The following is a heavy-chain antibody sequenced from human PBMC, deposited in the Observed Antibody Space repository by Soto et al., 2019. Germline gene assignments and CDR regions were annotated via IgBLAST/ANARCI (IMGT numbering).Heavy chain of an antibody. CDR2: ISYDGSNK. CDR1: GFTFSSYG. D-gene: IGHD2-21*02. J-gene: IGHJ6*02. Sequence: QVQLVESGGGVVQPGRSLRLSCAASGFTFSSYGMHWVRQAPGKGLEWVAVISYDGSNKYYADSVKGRFTISRDNSKNTLYRQPPRLSAADPAVYYCAKELPTSPYYSYHGMDVWGQGTTVTVSS. CDR3: AKELPTSPYYSYHGMDV. V-gene: IGHV3-30*18.